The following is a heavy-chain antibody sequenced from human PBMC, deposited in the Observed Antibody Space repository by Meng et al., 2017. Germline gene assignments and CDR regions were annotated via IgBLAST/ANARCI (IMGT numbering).Heavy chain of an antibody. D-gene: IGHD2-15*01. V-gene: IGHV3-23*01. CDR2: ISGSGGST. Sequence: GESLKISCAASGFTFSSYAMSWVRQAPGKGLEWVSAISGSGGSTYYADSVKGRFTISRDNSKNTLYLQMNSLRAEDTAVYYCAKFIDGWFDPWGQGTRVTVSS. J-gene: IGHJ5*02. CDR3: AKFIDGWFDP. CDR1: GFTFSSYA.